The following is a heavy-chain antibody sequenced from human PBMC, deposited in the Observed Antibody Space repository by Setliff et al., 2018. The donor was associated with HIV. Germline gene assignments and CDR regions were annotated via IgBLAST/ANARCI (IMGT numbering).Heavy chain of an antibody. D-gene: IGHD3-3*01. V-gene: IGHV4-4*07. CDR2: IDTSEST. CDR3: ARHKTHYDFDAFDV. Sequence: SETLSLTCTVSGGSISSYYWNWIRQSAGKGLEWIGRIDTSESTNYNPSLKSRVTMSVDTSNHQFSLKLRSVTAADTAIYYCARHKTHYDFDAFDVWGQGTMVTVSS. J-gene: IGHJ3*01. CDR1: GGSISSYY.